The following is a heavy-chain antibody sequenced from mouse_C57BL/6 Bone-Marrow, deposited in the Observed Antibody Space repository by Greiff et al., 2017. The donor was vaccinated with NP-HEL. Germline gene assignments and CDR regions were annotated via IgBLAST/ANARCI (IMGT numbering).Heavy chain of an antibody. V-gene: IGHV14-3*01. J-gene: IGHJ2*01. D-gene: IGHD1-1*01. Sequence: EVQLQESVAELVRPGASVKLSCTASGFNITNTYMHWVKQRPEQGLEWIGRIDPANGNTKYTPKFKGKATITADTSSNTAYLQLSSLTSEDTAICYCARDYGSSFYFDYWGQGTTLTVSS. CDR1: GFNITNTY. CDR3: ARDYGSSFYFDY. CDR2: IDPANGNT.